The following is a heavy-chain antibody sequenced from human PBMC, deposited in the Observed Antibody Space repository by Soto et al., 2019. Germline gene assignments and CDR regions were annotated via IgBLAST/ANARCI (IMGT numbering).Heavy chain of an antibody. V-gene: IGHV5-10-1*01. D-gene: IGHD6-19*01. CDR1: GYSFTSYW. Sequence: LKISCKGSGYSFTSYWISWVRQMPGKGLEWMGRIDPSDSYTNYSPSFQGHVTISADKSISTAYLQWSSLKASDTAMYYCASSGVHSSGCFDYWGQGTLVTVSS. CDR3: ASSGVHSSGCFDY. J-gene: IGHJ4*02. CDR2: IDPSDSYT.